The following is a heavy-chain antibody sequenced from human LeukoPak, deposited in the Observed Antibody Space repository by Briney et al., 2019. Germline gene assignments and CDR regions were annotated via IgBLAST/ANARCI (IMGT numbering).Heavy chain of an antibody. V-gene: IGHV1-18*01. D-gene: IGHD1-26*01. Sequence: GASVKVSCKASGYTFTNYAISWVRQAPGQGLEWVGWISAYDGNTNYAQKLQGRITMTTDTSTSTAYMDLRSLRSDDTAVYYCARDLGSYLRDYWGQGTLVTVSS. CDR3: ARDLGSYLRDY. J-gene: IGHJ4*02. CDR1: GYTFTNYA. CDR2: ISAYDGNT.